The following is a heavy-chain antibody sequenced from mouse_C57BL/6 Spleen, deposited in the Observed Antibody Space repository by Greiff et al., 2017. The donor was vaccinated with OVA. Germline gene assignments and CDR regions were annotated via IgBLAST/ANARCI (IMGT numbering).Heavy chain of an antibody. V-gene: IGHV1-59*01. CDR1: GYTFTSYW. J-gene: IGHJ2*01. Sequence: QVQLQQPGAELVRPGTSVKLSCKASGYTFTSYWMHWVKQRPGQGLEWIGVIDPSDSYTNYSQKFKGKATLTVDTSSSTAYMQLSSLTSEDSAVYYCARSGTVVGYFDYWGQGTTLTVSS. D-gene: IGHD1-1*01. CDR2: IDPSDSYT. CDR3: ARSGTVVGYFDY.